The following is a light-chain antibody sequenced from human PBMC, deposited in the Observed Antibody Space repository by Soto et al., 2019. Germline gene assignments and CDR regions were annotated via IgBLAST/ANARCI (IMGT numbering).Light chain of an antibody. CDR2: EVS. V-gene: IGLV2-14*01. J-gene: IGLJ3*02. CDR3: SSFTSSSTWV. CDR1: SSDVGGYNY. Sequence: QSARTQPASMSGSPGQSITISCTGTSSDVGGYNYVSWYQHHPGKAPKLMIYEVSNRPSGVSNRFSGSKSGNTASLTISGLQAEDETDYYCSSFTSSSTWVFGGGTKLTVL.